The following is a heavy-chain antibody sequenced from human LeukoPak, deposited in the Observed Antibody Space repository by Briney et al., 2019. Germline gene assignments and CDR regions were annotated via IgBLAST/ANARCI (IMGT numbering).Heavy chain of an antibody. CDR2: ITGSGGNT. CDR1: GFTFSNYA. D-gene: IGHD3-9*01. V-gene: IGHV3-23*01. Sequence: PGGSLRLSCVASGFTFSNYAMSWVRQAPGKGLEWVSAITGSGGNTYYAGSVKGRFTISRDNSKNTVFLQMNSLRAEGTAVYYCAKWGDYDVLTGYYVSDYWGQGTLVTVSS. CDR3: AKWGDYDVLTGYYVSDY. J-gene: IGHJ4*02.